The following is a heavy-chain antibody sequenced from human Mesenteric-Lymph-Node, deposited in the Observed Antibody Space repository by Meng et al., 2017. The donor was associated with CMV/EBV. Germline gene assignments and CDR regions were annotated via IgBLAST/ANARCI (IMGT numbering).Heavy chain of an antibody. CDR3: ARPHYYGSGSSRWFDP. CDR1: GGSISSSSYY. J-gene: IGHJ5*02. V-gene: IGHV4-39*01. Sequence: QLQLQESGPGLVKPSETLSLTCTVSGGSISSSSYYWGWIRQPPGKGLEWIGSIYYSGSTYYNPSLKSRVTISVDTSKNQFSLKLSSVTAADTAVYYCARPHYYGSGSSRWFDPWGQGTLVTVSS. CDR2: IYYSGST. D-gene: IGHD3-10*01.